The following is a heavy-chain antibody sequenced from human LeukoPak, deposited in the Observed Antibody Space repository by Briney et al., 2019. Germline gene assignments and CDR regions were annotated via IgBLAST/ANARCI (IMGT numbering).Heavy chain of an antibody. Sequence: GGSLRLSCAASGFTFSGSDMHWVRQASGKGLEWVGRIRSKADSCATAYAASVKGRFTISRDDSKNTAYLQMNSLKTEDTAVYYCTRLGTVIVALDYWGQGTLVTVSS. CDR3: TRLGTVIVALDY. D-gene: IGHD3-22*01. CDR2: IRSKADSCAT. CDR1: GFTFSGSD. J-gene: IGHJ4*02. V-gene: IGHV3-73*01.